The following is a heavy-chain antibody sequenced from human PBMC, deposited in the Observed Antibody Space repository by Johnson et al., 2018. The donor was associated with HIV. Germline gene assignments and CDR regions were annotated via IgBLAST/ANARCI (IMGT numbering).Heavy chain of an antibody. V-gene: IGHV3-30*02. CDR2: IRYDGSNK. CDR3: AKEEDIWRLGLYRAFDI. CDR1: GFTFSSYG. Sequence: QVQLVESGGGVVQPGGSLRLSCAASGFTFSSYGMHWVRQAPGKGLEWVAFIRYDGSNKYYADSVKGRFTISRDNSKNTLYLQMNSLRAEDTAVYYCAKEEDIWRLGLYRAFDIWGQGTMVTVSS. J-gene: IGHJ3*02. D-gene: IGHD2-15*01.